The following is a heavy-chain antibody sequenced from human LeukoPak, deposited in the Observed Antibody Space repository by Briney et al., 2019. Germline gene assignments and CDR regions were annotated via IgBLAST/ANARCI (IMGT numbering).Heavy chain of an antibody. CDR1: GGSISSGSYY. V-gene: IGHV4-61*02. Sequence: SETLSLTCTVSGGSISSGSYYWSWIRQPAGKGLEWIGRIYTGGSTNHNPPLKSRVTISVDTSKNQFSLKLSSVTAADTAVYYCARRSRDGYSSFDYWGQGTLVTVSS. CDR3: ARRSRDGYSSFDY. D-gene: IGHD5-24*01. CDR2: IYTGGST. J-gene: IGHJ4*02.